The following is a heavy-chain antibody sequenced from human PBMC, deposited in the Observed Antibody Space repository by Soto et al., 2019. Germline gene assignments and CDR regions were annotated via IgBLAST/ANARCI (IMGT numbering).Heavy chain of an antibody. CDR2: IHYGEAD. Sequence: QVQLLESGPGVVKPSETLSLTCTVSGCSMNRGGDYWHWFRQPPGKGLEGIGNIHYGEADKYNPSLKSRLTVSADTSKNRFSLKLNSVAASDTAVYYCARGKRGPWYCDLWGRGTLVAVSS. J-gene: IGHJ2*01. CDR1: GCSMNRGGDY. V-gene: IGHV4-31*03. CDR3: ARGKRGPWYCDL.